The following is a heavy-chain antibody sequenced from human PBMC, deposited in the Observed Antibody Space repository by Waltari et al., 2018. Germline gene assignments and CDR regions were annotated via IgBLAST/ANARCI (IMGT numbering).Heavy chain of an antibody. CDR1: GFTFSSYW. D-gene: IGHD5-18*01. V-gene: IGHV3-7*01. CDR3: ATSLDAAGND. Sequence: EMQLVESGGGLVQTGGSLRLSCAASGFTFSSYWMSGVRQAPGKGREWLANRNHDGSGKFFLCSVKGRFTISRDNAKNSVYLQMNSLTGEDTAVYYCATSLDAAGNDWGQGTLVTVSS. CDR2: RNHDGSGK. J-gene: IGHJ4*02.